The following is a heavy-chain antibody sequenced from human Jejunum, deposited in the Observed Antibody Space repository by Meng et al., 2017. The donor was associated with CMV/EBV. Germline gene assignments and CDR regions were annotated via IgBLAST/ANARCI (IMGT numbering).Heavy chain of an antibody. Sequence: VGSGSYYWNWIRQSPGKGLEWIAHVFYSGSSDYNPSLKSRVTISVDTSKNQFFLQLDSVTAADTAVYFCARGAVNMVRGVSYYFDYWGQGALVTVSS. CDR1: VGSGSYY. CDR3: ARGAVNMVRGVSYYFDY. CDR2: VFYSGSS. D-gene: IGHD3-10*01. J-gene: IGHJ4*02. V-gene: IGHV4-61*01.